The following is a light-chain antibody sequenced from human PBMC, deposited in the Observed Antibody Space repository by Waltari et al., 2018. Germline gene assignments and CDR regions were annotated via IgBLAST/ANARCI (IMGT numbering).Light chain of an antibody. J-gene: IGKJ4*01. V-gene: IGKV1-9*01. CDR2: AVS. CDR3: QQLITYPLT. CDR1: QAINSY. Sequence: DIQLTQSPSFLSASVGDTVTITCRASQAINSYLGWYQVRPGEAPKFLISAVSTLQSGVPSRFSDSGSGTHFTLTITSLQPEDFATYYCQQLITYPLTFGGGTKVEIK.